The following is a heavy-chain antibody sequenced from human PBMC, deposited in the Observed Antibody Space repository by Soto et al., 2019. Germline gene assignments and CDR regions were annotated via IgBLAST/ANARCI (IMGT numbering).Heavy chain of an antibody. Sequence: SETLSLTCAVYGGSFSGYYWSWIRQPPGKGLEWIGEINHSGSTNYNPSLKSRVTISVDTSKNQFSLKLSSVTAADTAVYYCVRDAPGVAPYWGQGTLVTVSS. V-gene: IGHV4-34*01. D-gene: IGHD2-15*01. CDR2: INHSGST. CDR1: GGSFSGYY. CDR3: VRDAPGVAPY. J-gene: IGHJ4*02.